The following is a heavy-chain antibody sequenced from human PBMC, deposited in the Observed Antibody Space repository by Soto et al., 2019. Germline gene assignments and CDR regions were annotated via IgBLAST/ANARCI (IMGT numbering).Heavy chain of an antibody. Sequence: EVQLVESGGGLVKPGGSLRLSCAASGFTFSNAWMSWVRQAPGKGLEWVGRIKSKTDGGTTDYAAPVKGRFTISRDNSKNTLYLQMNSLRAEDTAVYYCAKSTRGQLWLHPSYFDYWGQGTLVTVSS. J-gene: IGHJ4*02. CDR3: AKSTRGQLWLHPSYFDY. CDR1: GFTFSNAW. CDR2: IKSKTDGGTT. D-gene: IGHD5-18*01. V-gene: IGHV3-15*01.